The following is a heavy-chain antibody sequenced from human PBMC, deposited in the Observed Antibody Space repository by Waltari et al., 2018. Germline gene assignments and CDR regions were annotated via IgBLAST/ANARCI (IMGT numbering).Heavy chain of an antibody. CDR3: ARSDIHYYGSGSYYPVDI. CDR2: IIPIFGTA. V-gene: IGHV1-69*01. J-gene: IGHJ3*02. D-gene: IGHD3-10*01. Sequence: QVQLVQSGAEVKKPGSSVKVSCKASGGTFSSYAISWVRQAPGQGLEWMGGIIPIFGTAKYAQKFQGRVTITADESTSTAYMELSSLRSEDTAVYYCARSDIHYYGSGSYYPVDIWGQGTMVTVSS. CDR1: GGTFSSYA.